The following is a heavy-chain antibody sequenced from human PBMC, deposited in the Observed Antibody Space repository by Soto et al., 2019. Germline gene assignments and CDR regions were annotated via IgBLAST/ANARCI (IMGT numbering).Heavy chain of an antibody. CDR1: GFSFSSFA. CDR3: AKTRGAMIYAISVYGMDV. V-gene: IGHV3-23*01. D-gene: IGHD2-8*01. J-gene: IGHJ6*02. CDR2: ISGSDDST. Sequence: EVQLLESGGGFIHPGGSLRLSCAASGFSFSSFAMNWGRQAPGKGLAWVSIISGSDDSTFYADSVKGRFTISRDNSKSTLYLQINSLRAEDTAVYYCAKTRGAMIYAISVYGMDVWVQGTTVTVYS.